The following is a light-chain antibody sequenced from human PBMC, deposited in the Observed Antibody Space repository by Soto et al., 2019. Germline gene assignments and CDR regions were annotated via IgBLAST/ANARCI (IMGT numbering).Light chain of an antibody. CDR1: ESVGTN. CDR3: QQWIRWT. V-gene: IGKV3-15*01. J-gene: IGKJ1*01. CDR2: GAS. Sequence: EIVMTQSPDTLSVSPGDRATLSCRASESVGTNVAWFQQRPGQAPRLLIYGASTRVAGIPARFSGSGSETEFTLTISSLQYEDFAIYHCQQWIRWTFGQGTRLELK.